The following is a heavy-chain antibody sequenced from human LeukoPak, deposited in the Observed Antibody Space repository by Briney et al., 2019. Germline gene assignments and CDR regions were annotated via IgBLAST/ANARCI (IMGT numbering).Heavy chain of an antibody. V-gene: IGHV3-21*01. D-gene: IGHD3-10*01. Sequence: PGGSLRLSCAASGFTFSTYVMHWVRQAPGKGLEWVSSISSTSSYKYYADSVKGRFTISRDNAKNSLYLQMDSLRAEDTAVYYCAGLWFGDRPPFDYWGQGTLVTVSS. CDR1: GFTFSTYV. CDR2: ISSTSSYK. J-gene: IGHJ4*02. CDR3: AGLWFGDRPPFDY.